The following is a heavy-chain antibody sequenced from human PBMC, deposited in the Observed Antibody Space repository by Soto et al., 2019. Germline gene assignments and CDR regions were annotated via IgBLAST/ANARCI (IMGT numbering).Heavy chain of an antibody. CDR2: IWYDGSEK. D-gene: IGHD2-2*01. CDR3: ARDFPDSLVAAADWFDP. Sequence: QEQLVESGGGVVQPGSSLTLSYAASGFTFGSCGMHWVRQAPGKGLEWVAIIWYDGSEKYYADSVKGRFSISRDNSKNMVFLQMNSLRVEDTAVYYCARDFPDSLVAAADWFDPRAQGTLVTVS. J-gene: IGHJ5*02. CDR1: GFTFGSCG. V-gene: IGHV3-33*01.